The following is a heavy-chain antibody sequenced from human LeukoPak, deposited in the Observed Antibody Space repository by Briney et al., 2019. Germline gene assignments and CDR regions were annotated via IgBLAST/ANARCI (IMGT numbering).Heavy chain of an antibody. CDR1: GYTFTGYY. Sequence: AAVKVSCKASGYTFTGYYMQWERQAPGQGLEWMGWNNPKNGGTNYAQKFQGRVTMTRDTSISTAYMELSRLTYDDTAVYYCARDAADSSWSDYWGQGTLVTVSS. CDR2: NNPKNGGT. D-gene: IGHD6-6*01. J-gene: IGHJ4*02. V-gene: IGHV1-2*02. CDR3: ARDAADSSWSDY.